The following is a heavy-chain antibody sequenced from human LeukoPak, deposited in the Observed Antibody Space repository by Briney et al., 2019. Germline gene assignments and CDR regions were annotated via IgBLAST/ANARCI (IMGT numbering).Heavy chain of an antibody. J-gene: IGHJ4*02. CDR3: ARDPWGYFDSRGYSAYYFDS. CDR1: GFTFSRFG. Sequence: PGGSLRLSCAAGGFTFSRFGMQWVRQAAGKGEEWVVVISYDGNNSYYPDSVKRRFTLSRDNFQNTVFLQMNSLTFDHTAIYYCARDPWGYFDSRGYSAYYFDSWGQGALVTVSS. V-gene: IGHV3-30*19. D-gene: IGHD3-22*01. CDR2: ISYDGNNS.